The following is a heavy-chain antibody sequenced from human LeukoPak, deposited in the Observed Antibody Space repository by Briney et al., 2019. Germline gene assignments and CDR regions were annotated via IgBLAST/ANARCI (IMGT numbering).Heavy chain of an antibody. Sequence: PGGSLRLSCSASGFTLYCYWVMWVPQTRGRGVEWGAIIKQGGSEKSYVDHVRGQFTISRDNAKNSLYQQMNILRGEDMAVHFCARGFSYGAVLFVHWGQRTPVTVSS. CDR1: GFTLYCYW. D-gene: IGHD5-18*01. CDR3: ARGFSYGAVLFVH. CDR2: IKQGGSEK. J-gene: IGHJ4*02. V-gene: IGHV3-7*03.